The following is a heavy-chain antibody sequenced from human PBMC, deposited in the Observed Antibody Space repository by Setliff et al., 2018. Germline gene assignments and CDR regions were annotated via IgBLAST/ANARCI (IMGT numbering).Heavy chain of an antibody. V-gene: IGHV3-30*02. CDR2: IRYDGSDK. Sequence: PGGSLRLSCAASGFTFSDYGMHWVRQAPGKGLEWVAFIRYDGSDKNSADSVKGRFTISRDNSRNTLYLQMNSLRPEDTAEYYCVKATVTGFYMDVWGKGTTVTVSS. D-gene: IGHD4-4*01. CDR1: GFTFSDYG. J-gene: IGHJ6*03. CDR3: VKATVTGFYMDV.